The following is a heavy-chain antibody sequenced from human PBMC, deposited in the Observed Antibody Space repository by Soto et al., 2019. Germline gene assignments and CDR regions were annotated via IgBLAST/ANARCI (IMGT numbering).Heavy chain of an antibody. V-gene: IGHV4-38-2*01. CDR3: ARIYASVEMATSPEIDY. CDR2: IYHSGST. Sequence: SETLSLTCAVSGYSISSGYYWGWIRQPPGKGLEWIGSIYHSGSTYYNPSLKSRVTISVDTSKNQFSLKLSSVTAADTAVYYCARIYASVEMATSPEIDYWGQGTLVTVS. D-gene: IGHD3-10*01. J-gene: IGHJ4*02. CDR1: GYSISSGYY.